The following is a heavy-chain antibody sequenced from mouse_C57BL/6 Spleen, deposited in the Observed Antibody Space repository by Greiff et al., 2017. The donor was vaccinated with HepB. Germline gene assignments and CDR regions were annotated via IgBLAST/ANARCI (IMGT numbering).Heavy chain of an antibody. CDR2: IYPGSGST. V-gene: IGHV1-55*01. CDR1: GYTFTSYW. J-gene: IGHJ1*03. Sequence: QVQLQQPGAELVKPGASVKMSCKASGYTFTSYWITWVKQRPGQGLEWIGDIYPGSGSTNYNEKFKSKATLTVDTSSSTAYMQLSSLTSEDSAVYYCARVRGYDGRGYFDVWGTGTTVTVSS. CDR3: ARVRGYDGRGYFDV. D-gene: IGHD2-2*01.